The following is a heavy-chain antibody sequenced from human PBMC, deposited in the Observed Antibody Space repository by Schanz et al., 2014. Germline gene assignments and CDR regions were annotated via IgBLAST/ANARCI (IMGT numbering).Heavy chain of an antibody. Sequence: EVKLLESGGGLVQPGGSLRLSCAASGFTFATYAMSWVRQAPGKGLEWVAAINGSGNATYYADSVRGRFTISRDNPKKTLYLQMNSLRAEDTAVYYCARDHQWLARYYMDVWGQGTQVTVSS. J-gene: IGHJ4*02. D-gene: IGHD6-19*01. CDR1: GFTFATYA. V-gene: IGHV3-23*01. CDR2: INGSGNAT. CDR3: ARDHQWLARYYMDV.